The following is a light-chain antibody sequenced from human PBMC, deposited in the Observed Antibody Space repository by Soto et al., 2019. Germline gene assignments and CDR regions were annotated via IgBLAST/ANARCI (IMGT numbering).Light chain of an antibody. CDR1: QSLLHSNGYNY. CDR2: LGS. J-gene: IGKJ3*01. Sequence: DIVMTQSPLSLPVTPGEPASISCRSSQSLLHSNGYNYLDWYLQKPGQSPQLLIYLGSNRASGGADRFSGSGSGTDFTLKISRVEAEDVGVYYCMQALQTPLTFGPGTKVDIK. V-gene: IGKV2-28*01. CDR3: MQALQTPLT.